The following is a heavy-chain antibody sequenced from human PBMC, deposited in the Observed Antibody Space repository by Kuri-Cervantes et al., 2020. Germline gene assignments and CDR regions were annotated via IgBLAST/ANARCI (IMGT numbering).Heavy chain of an antibody. D-gene: IGHD2/OR15-2a*01. CDR3: ARIDRQEYDAFDI. V-gene: IGHV2-70*01. CDR2: IDWDDDK. J-gene: IGHJ3*02. CDR1: GFSLSTSGVG. Sequence: SGPTLVKPTQTLTLTCTFSGFSLSTSGVGVSWIRQPPGKALEWLALIDWDDDKYYSTSLKTRLTISKDTSKNQVVLTMTNMDPEDTATYYCARIDRQEYDAFDIWGQGTMVTVSS.